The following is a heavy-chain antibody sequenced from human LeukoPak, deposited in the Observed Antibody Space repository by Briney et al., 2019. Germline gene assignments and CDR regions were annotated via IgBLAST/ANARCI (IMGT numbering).Heavy chain of an antibody. CDR1: GYTFTSYD. CDR3: ARGDGYCSGGSCGNWFDP. J-gene: IGHJ5*02. V-gene: IGHV1-8*03. Sequence: ASVKVSCKASGYTFTSYDINWVRQATGQGLELMGWMNPNSGNTGYAQKFQGRVTITRNTSISTAYMELSSLRSEDTAVYYCARGDGYCSGGSCGNWFDPWGQGTPVTVSS. CDR2: MNPNSGNT. D-gene: IGHD2-15*01.